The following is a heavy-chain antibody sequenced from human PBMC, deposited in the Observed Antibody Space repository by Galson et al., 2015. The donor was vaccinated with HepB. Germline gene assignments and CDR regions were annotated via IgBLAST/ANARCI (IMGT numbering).Heavy chain of an antibody. D-gene: IGHD3-10*01. V-gene: IGHV5-10-1*01. CDR3: ARMADHVLLWFGGHPGAWYFDL. CDR1: GYSFTSYW. CDR2: IDPSDSYT. Sequence: QSGAEVKKPGESLRISCKGSGYSFTSYWISWVRQMPGKGLEWMGRIDPSDSYTNYSPSFQGHVTISADKSISTAYLQWSSLKASDTAMYYCARMADHVLLWFGGHPGAWYFDLWGRDTLVTVSS. J-gene: IGHJ2*01.